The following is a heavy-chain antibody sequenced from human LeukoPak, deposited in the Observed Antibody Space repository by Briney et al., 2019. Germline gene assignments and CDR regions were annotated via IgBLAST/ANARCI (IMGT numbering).Heavy chain of an antibody. CDR3: VRAKEVVTGIGWFDR. CDR1: GVTYSYYW. J-gene: IGHJ5*02. CDR2: IDSDRKST. V-gene: IGHV3-74*01. Sequence: PGGFLGLCCAASGVTYSYYWMHWFRQASGKGLVWLSRIDSDRKSTNYAGDLKGQFTISGDNANSTLYLQMTSLKVEDTAVYYCVRAKEVVTGIGWFDRWGQGTLFIVSS. D-gene: IGHD2-21*02.